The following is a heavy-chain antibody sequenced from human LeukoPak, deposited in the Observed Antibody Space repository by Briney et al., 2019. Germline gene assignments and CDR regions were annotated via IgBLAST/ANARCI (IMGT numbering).Heavy chain of an antibody. V-gene: IGHV3-48*03. CDR2: ISSSGSTI. J-gene: IGHJ6*03. Sequence: GGSLRLSCAASGFTFSSYEMNWVRQAPGKGLEWVSYISSSGSTIYYADSVKGRFTISRDNAKNSLYLQMNSLRAEDTAVYYCARDGRLGYYGSRETTYMDVWGKGTTVTISS. D-gene: IGHD3-10*01. CDR1: GFTFSSYE. CDR3: ARDGRLGYYGSRETTYMDV.